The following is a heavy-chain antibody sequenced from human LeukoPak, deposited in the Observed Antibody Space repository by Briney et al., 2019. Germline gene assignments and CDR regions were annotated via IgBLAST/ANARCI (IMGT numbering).Heavy chain of an antibody. Sequence: GGSLRLSCAASGFTFSSYEMSWVRQAPGKGLEWVANIKEDGSEKYYVDSVKGRFTISRDNAKNSLYLQMNSLRAEDTAVYYCARGWYGGRFDYWGQGTLVTVSS. CDR1: GFTFSSYE. V-gene: IGHV3-7*01. CDR3: ARGWYGGRFDY. J-gene: IGHJ4*02. CDR2: IKEDGSEK. D-gene: IGHD4-23*01.